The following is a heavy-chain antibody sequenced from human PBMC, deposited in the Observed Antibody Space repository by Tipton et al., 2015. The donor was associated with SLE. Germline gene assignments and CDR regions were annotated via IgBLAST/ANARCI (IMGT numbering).Heavy chain of an antibody. CDR3: AKARGPVPAFDY. Sequence: SLRLSCAASGFTFSSYDMHWVRQATGKGLEWVSAIGTAGDPYYPGSVKGRFTISRDNSKNTLYLQMNSLRAEDTAVYYCAKARGPVPAFDYWGQGTLVTVSS. J-gene: IGHJ4*02. V-gene: IGHV3-13*05. CDR2: IGTAGDP. CDR1: GFTFSSYD. D-gene: IGHD3-10*01.